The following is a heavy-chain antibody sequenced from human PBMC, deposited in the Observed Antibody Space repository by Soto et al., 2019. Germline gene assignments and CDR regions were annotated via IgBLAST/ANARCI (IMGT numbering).Heavy chain of an antibody. CDR1: GGTFSSYT. J-gene: IGHJ3*02. CDR3: GTDAFDI. V-gene: IGHV1-69*02. Sequence: QVQLVQSGAEVKKPGSSVKVSCKASGGTFSSYTISWVRQAPGQGLEWMGRIIHILGIANYAQKFEGRVMILADKSKSQDYMELTSLRSEGTAVYYCGTDAFDIWGQGTMVTVSS. CDR2: IIHILGIA.